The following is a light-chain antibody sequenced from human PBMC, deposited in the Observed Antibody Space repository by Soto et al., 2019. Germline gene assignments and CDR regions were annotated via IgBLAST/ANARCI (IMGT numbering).Light chain of an antibody. CDR1: QSVSSSY. CDR3: HQYGSSPAT. J-gene: IGKJ1*01. CDR2: GAS. V-gene: IGKV3-20*01. Sequence: EIVLTQSPVTLSVSPGERATLSCRASQSVSSSYLAWYQQKPGQTPRLLIYGASSRATGIPDRFSGSGSGTDFTLTISRLEPEDFAVYYCHQYGSSPATFGQGTKVDIK.